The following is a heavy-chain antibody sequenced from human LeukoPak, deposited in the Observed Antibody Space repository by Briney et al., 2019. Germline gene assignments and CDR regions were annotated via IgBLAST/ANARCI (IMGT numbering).Heavy chain of an antibody. CDR3: ARVYSSSWGIDY. Sequence: SETLSLTCAVYGGSFSGYYWSWIRQPPGKGLEWIGEINHSGSTNYNPSLKSRVTISVDTSKNQFSLKLSSVTAADTAVYYCARVYSSSWGIDYWGQGTLVTASS. CDR1: GGSFSGYY. D-gene: IGHD6-13*01. CDR2: INHSGST. V-gene: IGHV4-34*01. J-gene: IGHJ4*02.